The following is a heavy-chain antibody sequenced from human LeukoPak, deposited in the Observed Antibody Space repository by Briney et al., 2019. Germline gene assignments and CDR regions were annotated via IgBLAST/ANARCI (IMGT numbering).Heavy chain of an antibody. CDR1: GFTFSSYT. V-gene: IGHV3-23*01. CDR3: AKGAGYSSGWYFDY. D-gene: IGHD6-19*01. Sequence: PGGSLRLSCAASGFTFSSYTMTWVRQAPGQGLEWVSAISGSGGGTYYADSVKGRFTISRDNSKNTLYLQMNSLRAEDTAVYYCAKGAGYSSGWYFDYWGQGTLVTVSS. J-gene: IGHJ4*02. CDR2: ISGSGGGT.